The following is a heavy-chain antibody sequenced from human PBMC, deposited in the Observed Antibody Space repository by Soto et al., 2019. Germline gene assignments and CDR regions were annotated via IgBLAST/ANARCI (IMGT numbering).Heavy chain of an antibody. CDR2: IRSKAYGGTT. D-gene: IGHD3-10*01. CDR1: GFTFGDYA. CDR3: TRDHMVRGVIGYYYGMDV. J-gene: IGHJ6*02. V-gene: IGHV3-49*03. Sequence: GGSLRLSCTASGFTFGDYAMSWFRQAPGKGLEWVGFIRSKAYGGTTEYAASVKGRFTISRGDSKSIAYLQMNSLKTEDTAVYYCTRDHMVRGVIGYYYGMDVWGQGTTVTVSS.